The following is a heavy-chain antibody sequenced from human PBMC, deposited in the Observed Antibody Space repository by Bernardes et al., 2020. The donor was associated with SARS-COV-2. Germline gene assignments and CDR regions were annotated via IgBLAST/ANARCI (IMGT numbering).Heavy chain of an antibody. Sequence: GGSLRLSRAASGFTFSSYWMHWVRQAPGKGLVWVSRINSDGSSTSYADSVKGRFTISRDNAKNTLYLQMNSLRAEDTAVYYCARVGGGDSGYDVEYYYYYYYMDVWGKGTTVTVSS. CDR2: INSDGSST. CDR3: ARVGGGDSGYDVEYYYYYYYMDV. J-gene: IGHJ6*03. CDR1: GFTFSSYW. D-gene: IGHD5-12*01. V-gene: IGHV3-74*01.